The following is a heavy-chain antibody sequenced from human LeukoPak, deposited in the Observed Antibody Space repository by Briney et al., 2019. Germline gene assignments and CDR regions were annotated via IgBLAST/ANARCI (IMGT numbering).Heavy chain of an antibody. CDR2: IYHSGST. D-gene: IGHD3-10*01. CDR3: ARVSLRYYGSGSYFLNYYYYMDV. V-gene: IGHV4-4*02. J-gene: IGHJ6*03. CDR1: GGSISSSNW. Sequence: SETLSLTCAVSGGSISSSNWWSWVRQPPGKGLEWIGEIYHSGSTNYNPSLKSRVTISVDKSKNQFSLKLSSVTAADTAVYYCARVSLRYYGSGSYFLNYYYYMDVWGKGTTVTVSS.